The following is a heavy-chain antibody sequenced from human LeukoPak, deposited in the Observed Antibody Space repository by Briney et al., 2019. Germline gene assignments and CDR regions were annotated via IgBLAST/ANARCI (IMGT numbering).Heavy chain of an antibody. CDR3: ARVTREDVFDI. D-gene: IGHD1-26*01. Sequence: PGGPLRLSCEASGFTLSSYWMHWIRQPPGKGLEWIGEINHSGSTNYNPSLKSRVTISVDTSKNQFSLKLSSVTAADTAVYYCARVTREDVFDIWGQGTMVTVSS. J-gene: IGHJ3*02. CDR1: GFTLSSYW. V-gene: IGHV4-34*01. CDR2: INHSGST.